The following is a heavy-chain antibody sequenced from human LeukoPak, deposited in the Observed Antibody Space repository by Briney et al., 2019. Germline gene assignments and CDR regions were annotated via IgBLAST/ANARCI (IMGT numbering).Heavy chain of an antibody. D-gene: IGHD6-19*01. CDR2: ISGSGGST. V-gene: IGHV3-23*01. CDR1: GFTFSSYA. Sequence: GGSLRLSCAASGFTFSSYAMSWVRQAPGKGLEWVSAISGSGGSTYYADSVKGRFTISRDNSKNTLYLQMNSLRAENTAVYYCTTDSIGQWLVYFDYWGQGTLVTVSS. J-gene: IGHJ4*02. CDR3: TTDSIGQWLVYFDY.